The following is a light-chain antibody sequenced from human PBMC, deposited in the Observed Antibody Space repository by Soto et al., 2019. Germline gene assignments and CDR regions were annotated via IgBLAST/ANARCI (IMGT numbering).Light chain of an antibody. Sequence: EIVLTQSPATLSLSPGERATLSCRASQSVSSYLAWYQQKPGQATRLLIYDASNRATGIPARFSGSGSGTDFTLTISSLEPEDFAVYYCQQRSNWTPYTFGQVTKLEIK. CDR3: QQRSNWTPYT. V-gene: IGKV3-11*01. CDR1: QSVSSY. J-gene: IGKJ2*01. CDR2: DAS.